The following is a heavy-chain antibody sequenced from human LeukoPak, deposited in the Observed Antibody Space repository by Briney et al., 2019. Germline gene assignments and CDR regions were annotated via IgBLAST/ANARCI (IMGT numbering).Heavy chain of an antibody. CDR1: GFTFSGSA. D-gene: IGHD3-22*01. Sequence: GGSLKLSCAASGFTFSGSAMHWVRQASGKGLEWVGRIRSKANSYATASAASVKGRFTISRHDSKNTAYLQMNSLKTEDTAVYYCTRHSPSYYYDSSGYYRIAEYFQHWGQGTLVTVSS. CDR3: TRHSPSYYYDSSGYYRIAEYFQH. J-gene: IGHJ1*01. CDR2: IRSKANSYAT. V-gene: IGHV3-73*01.